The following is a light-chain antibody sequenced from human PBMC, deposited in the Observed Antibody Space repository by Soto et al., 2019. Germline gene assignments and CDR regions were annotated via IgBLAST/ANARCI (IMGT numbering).Light chain of an antibody. CDR1: SSDVGSHNL. CDR3: CSNAASSTYV. Sequence: QSALTQPASVSGSHGQSITISCTGTSSDVGSHNLVSWYQQYPGKAPKLIIFEASKRPSGVSNRFSGSKSGSTASLTISGLQAEDEADYYCCSNAASSTYVFGSGTKVTVL. J-gene: IGLJ1*01. CDR2: EAS. V-gene: IGLV2-23*01.